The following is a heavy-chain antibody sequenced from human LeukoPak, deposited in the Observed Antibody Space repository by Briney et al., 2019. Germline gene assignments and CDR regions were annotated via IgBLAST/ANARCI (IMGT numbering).Heavy chain of an antibody. Sequence: ASVKVSCKASGYTFTSYDINWVRQATGQGLEWMGWMNPNSGNTGYAQKLQGRVTMTRNTSISTAHMELSSLRSEDTAVYYCARVSTRCSGGSCYPLHFDYWGQGTLVTVSS. CDR1: GYTFTSYD. V-gene: IGHV1-8*01. CDR3: ARVSTRCSGGSCYPLHFDY. D-gene: IGHD2-15*01. J-gene: IGHJ4*02. CDR2: MNPNSGNT.